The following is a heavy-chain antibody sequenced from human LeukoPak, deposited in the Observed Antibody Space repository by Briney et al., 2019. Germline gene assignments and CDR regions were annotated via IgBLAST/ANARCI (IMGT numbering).Heavy chain of an antibody. CDR2: ISWNSGSI. D-gene: IGHD3-10*01. CDR1: GFTFDDYA. Sequence: PGRSLRLSCAASGFTFDDYAMHWVRQAPGKGLEWVSGISWNSGSIGYADSVKGRFTISRDNAKNSLYLQMNSLRAEDTALYYCAKANRELGEAFDIWGQGTMVTVSS. J-gene: IGHJ3*02. CDR3: AKANRELGEAFDI. V-gene: IGHV3-9*01.